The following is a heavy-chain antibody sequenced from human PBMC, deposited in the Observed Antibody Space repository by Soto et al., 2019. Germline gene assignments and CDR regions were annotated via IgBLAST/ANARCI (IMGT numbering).Heavy chain of an antibody. J-gene: IGHJ4*02. CDR2: VDPEGGEA. CDR3: VPPTPPRGAMITNINFDF. CDR1: RHPSTKFS. D-gene: IGHD3-10*01. V-gene: IGHV1-24*01. Sequence: VKLACKISRHPSTKFSIHTVRPAQGQGLEWMGGVDPEGGEAIYAQKWHGRVTVTEDTVTDTAYMELSGVKSDDTAVYYCVPPTPPRGAMITNINFDFWGQRTPVPVSS.